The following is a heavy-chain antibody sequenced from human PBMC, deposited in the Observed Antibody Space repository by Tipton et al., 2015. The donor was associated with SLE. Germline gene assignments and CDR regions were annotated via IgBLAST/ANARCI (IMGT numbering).Heavy chain of an antibody. Sequence: QLMQSGAEVKKPGASVKVSCKASGYTFTGYYMHWVRQAPGQGLEWMGWINPNSGGTNYAQKFQGRVTMTRDTSISTAYMELSRLRSDDTAVYYCARDLFSAYYYYYMDVWGKGTTVTVSS. D-gene: IGHD1-26*01. CDR1: GYTFTGYY. J-gene: IGHJ6*03. V-gene: IGHV1-2*02. CDR3: ARDLFSAYYYYYMDV. CDR2: INPNSGGT.